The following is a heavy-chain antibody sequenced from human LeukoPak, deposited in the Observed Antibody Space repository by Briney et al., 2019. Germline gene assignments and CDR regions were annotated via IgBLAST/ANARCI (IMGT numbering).Heavy chain of an antibody. Sequence: PGGSLRLSCAASGFNVSSYAVSWVRQAPGKGLEWVSTISGSSGRPYYADSVRGRFTSSRDSSKNTLSLQMNSPRAEDTAVYYCAQASLRFFDWSPDSWGQGTLVTVSS. CDR3: AQASLRFFDWSPDS. CDR1: GFNVSSYA. D-gene: IGHD3-9*01. CDR2: ISGSSGRP. J-gene: IGHJ4*02. V-gene: IGHV3-23*01.